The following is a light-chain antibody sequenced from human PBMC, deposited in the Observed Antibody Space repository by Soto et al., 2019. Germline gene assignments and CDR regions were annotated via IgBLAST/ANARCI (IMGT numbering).Light chain of an antibody. CDR3: QAWDSSTEDVV. V-gene: IGLV3-1*01. Sequence: SYELTQPPSVSVSPGQTASITCSGDKLGNKYVCWYQQKPGQSPVVVIYQDSKRPSGIPERFSGSNSGNTATLSISGTQAMDEADYYCQAWDSSTEDVVFGGGNKLTVL. CDR2: QDS. J-gene: IGLJ2*01. CDR1: KLGNKY.